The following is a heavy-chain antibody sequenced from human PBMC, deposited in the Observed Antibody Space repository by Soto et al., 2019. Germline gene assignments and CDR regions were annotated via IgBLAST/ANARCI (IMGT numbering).Heavy chain of an antibody. CDR2: IIPIFGTA. D-gene: IGHD3-22*01. V-gene: IGHV1-69*01. J-gene: IGHJ6*02. CDR3: ARGSSNKLLLGYYYGMDV. CDR1: GGTFSSYA. Sequence: QVQLVQSGAEVKKPGSSVKVSCKASGGTFSSYAISWVRQAPGQGLEWMGGIIPIFGTANYAQKFQGRVTITADESTSTAYMQLSSLRSEYTAVYYCARGSSNKLLLGYYYGMDVGGQGTTVTVSS.